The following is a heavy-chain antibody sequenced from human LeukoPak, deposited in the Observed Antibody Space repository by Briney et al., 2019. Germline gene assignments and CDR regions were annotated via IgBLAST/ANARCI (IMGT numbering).Heavy chain of an antibody. J-gene: IGHJ5*02. CDR3: ARGDAAMGDNWFDP. CDR1: GGSFSGYY. Sequence: SETLSLTCAVYGGSFSGYYWSWIRQPPGKGLEWIGEINHSGSTNYNPSLKSRVTISVDTSKNQFSLKLSSVTAADTAVYYCARGDAAMGDNWFDPWGQGTLVTVSS. V-gene: IGHV4-34*01. D-gene: IGHD5-18*01. CDR2: INHSGST.